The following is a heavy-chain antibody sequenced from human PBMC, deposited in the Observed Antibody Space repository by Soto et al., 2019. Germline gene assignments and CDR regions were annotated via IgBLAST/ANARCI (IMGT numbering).Heavy chain of an antibody. D-gene: IGHD6-13*01. CDR3: ATSAAAAGTGGDYFDY. Sequence: SETLSLTCAVYGGSFSGYYWSWIRQPPGKGLEWIGEINHSGSTNYNPSLKSRVTISVDTSKNQFSLKLSSVTAADTAVYYCATSAAAAGTGGDYFDYWGQGTLVTVSS. CDR1: GGSFSGYY. V-gene: IGHV4-34*01. J-gene: IGHJ4*02. CDR2: INHSGST.